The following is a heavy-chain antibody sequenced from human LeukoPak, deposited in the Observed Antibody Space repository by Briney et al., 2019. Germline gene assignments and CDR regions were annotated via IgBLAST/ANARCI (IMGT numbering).Heavy chain of an antibody. CDR2: TKQDGSEK. D-gene: IGHD3-9*01. CDR3: ARVVSPPSYVLRYFDWLPTAYYYGMDV. J-gene: IGHJ6*02. CDR1: GFTFSDFW. Sequence: PGGSLRLSCAASGFTFSDFWMKWVRQAPGKGLEEVATTKQDGSEKYYVDSVKGRFAISGDNARNSLYLQMNSLRAEDTAVYYCARVVSPPSYVLRYFDWLPTAYYYGMDVWGQGTTVTVSS. V-gene: IGHV3-7*03.